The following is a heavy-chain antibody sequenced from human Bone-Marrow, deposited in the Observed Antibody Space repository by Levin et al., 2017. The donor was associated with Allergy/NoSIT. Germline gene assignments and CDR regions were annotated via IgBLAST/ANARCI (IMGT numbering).Heavy chain of an antibody. CDR3: ARENCYESGVYAGAFDI. D-gene: IGHD2-21*01. CDR1: GFTFSRYA. J-gene: IGHJ3*02. Sequence: GGSLRLSCAASGFTFSRYAMAWVRQAPGQGLEWVSGMSGSGGRTVYADSVKGRFTISRDNSKNIMYLQMNSLRVEDTALYYCARENCYESGVYAGAFDIWGQGTMVIVSS. V-gene: IGHV3-23*01. CDR2: MSGSGGRT.